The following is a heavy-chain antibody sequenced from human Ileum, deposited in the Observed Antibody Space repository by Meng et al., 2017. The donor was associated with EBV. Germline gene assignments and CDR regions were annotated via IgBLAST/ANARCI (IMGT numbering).Heavy chain of an antibody. CDR3: ARSIVVVPAAIYY. Sequence: QPELQEPGPGLVKPSETLSPPCTVSGGSIASSSTFWGWIRQPPGKGLGWIGSIYYSGSTYYNPSLKSRVTISVDTSKNQFSLKLSSVTAADTAVYDCARSIVVVPAAIYYWGQGTLVTVSS. V-gene: IGHV4-39*01. CDR1: GGSIASSSTF. J-gene: IGHJ4*02. D-gene: IGHD2-2*01. CDR2: IYYSGST.